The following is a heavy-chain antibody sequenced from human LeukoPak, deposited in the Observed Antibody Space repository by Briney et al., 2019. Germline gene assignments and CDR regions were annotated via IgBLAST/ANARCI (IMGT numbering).Heavy chain of an antibody. J-gene: IGHJ4*02. CDR1: GFTFSSYA. CDR2: ISGSGGST. CDR3: AKELQWELLRGYFDY. D-gene: IGHD1-26*01. V-gene: IGHV3-23*01. Sequence: GGSLRLSCAASGFTFSSYAMSWVRQAPGKGLEWVSAISGSGGSTHYADSVKGRFTISRDNSKNTLYLQMNSLRAEDTAVYYCAKELQWELLRGYFDYWGQGTLVTVSS.